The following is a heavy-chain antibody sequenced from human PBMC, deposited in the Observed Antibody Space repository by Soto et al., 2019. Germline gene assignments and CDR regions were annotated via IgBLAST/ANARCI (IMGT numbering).Heavy chain of an antibody. CDR1: GFSLSSYW. CDR2: IKQDGSEK. J-gene: IGHJ6*02. CDR3: ARDAGASGWYHYVMDV. V-gene: IGHV3-7*01. D-gene: IGHD6-19*01. Sequence: LRLSCAASGFSLSSYWMNWVRQAPGKGLEWVANIKQDGSEKYYVDSVKGRFFISRDNAKNSLYLQVDSLRAEDTAVYYCARDAGASGWYHYVMDVWGQGPMVTVS.